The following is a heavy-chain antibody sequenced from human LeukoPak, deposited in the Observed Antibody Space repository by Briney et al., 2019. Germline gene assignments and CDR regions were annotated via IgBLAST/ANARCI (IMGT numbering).Heavy chain of an antibody. CDR3: ARGNGYTPLDY. Sequence: KPSETLSLTCAVYGGSFSGYYWSWIRQPPGKGLEWIGYIYYSGSTNYNPSLKSRVTISVDTSKNQFSLKLSSVTAADTAVYYCARGNGYTPLDYWGQGTLVTVSS. D-gene: IGHD5-24*01. V-gene: IGHV4-59*01. CDR2: IYYSGST. J-gene: IGHJ4*02. CDR1: GGSFSGYY.